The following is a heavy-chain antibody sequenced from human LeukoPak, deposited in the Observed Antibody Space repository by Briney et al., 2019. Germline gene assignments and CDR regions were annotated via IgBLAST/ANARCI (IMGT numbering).Heavy chain of an antibody. CDR3: ARGDFVVRYYYGSGSMDGGATDY. J-gene: IGHJ4*02. CDR2: ITAGGGTT. D-gene: IGHD3-10*01. V-gene: IGHV3-21*01. Sequence: GGSLRLSCSGSGFTFSTYGMTWVRQAPGKGLECVATITAGGGTTRYADSVKGRFTISRDNAKNSLYLQMNSLRAEDTAVYYCARGDFVVRYYYGSGSMDGGATDYWGQGTLVTVSS. CDR1: GFTFSTYG.